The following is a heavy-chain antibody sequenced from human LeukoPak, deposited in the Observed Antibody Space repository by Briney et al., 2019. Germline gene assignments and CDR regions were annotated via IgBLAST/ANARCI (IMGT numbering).Heavy chain of an antibody. Sequence: GESLKISCKASGYISPSCWIGWGRQMPGKGLEWRVVIYPGDCDTSYNAYFEGQVTISASKYTSTSFQLWRNMKASDTAVYYCARQGACTGGSCYSVENDYWGQGTQVTVSS. J-gene: IGHJ4*02. D-gene: IGHD2-15*01. V-gene: IGHV5-51*01. CDR2: IYPGDCDT. CDR3: ARQGACTGGSCYSVENDY. CDR1: GYISPSCW.